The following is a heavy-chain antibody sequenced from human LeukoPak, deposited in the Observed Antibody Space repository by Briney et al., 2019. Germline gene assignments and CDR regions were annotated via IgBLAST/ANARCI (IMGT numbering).Heavy chain of an antibody. V-gene: IGHV4-39*01. CDR1: GDSFSGTSYY. CDR3: ASKAGYISGYEIFDY. J-gene: IGHJ4*02. CDR2: INYSGGT. D-gene: IGHD5-18*01. Sequence: PSETLSLTCTVSGDSFSGTSYYGGWLRQPPGKGLEWIGIINYSGGTSYNPSLKSRVTISADMSKNQFSLRLSSVTAADTAVYYCASKAGYISGYEIFDYWGQGTLVTVSS.